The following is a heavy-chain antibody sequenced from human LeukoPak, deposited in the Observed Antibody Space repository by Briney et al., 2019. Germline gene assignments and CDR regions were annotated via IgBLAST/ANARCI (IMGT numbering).Heavy chain of an antibody. CDR1: GFSFSSYW. CDR3: TRDIAVAGTLDY. Sequence: GGSLRLSCAASGFSFSSYWMSWVRQAPGKGLEWVANIKQDGSEKYYVDSVKGRFTISRDNARNSLFLQMNSLRAEDTAVYYCTRDIAVAGTLDYWGQGTLVTVSS. CDR2: IKQDGSEK. V-gene: IGHV3-7*01. J-gene: IGHJ4*02. D-gene: IGHD6-19*01.